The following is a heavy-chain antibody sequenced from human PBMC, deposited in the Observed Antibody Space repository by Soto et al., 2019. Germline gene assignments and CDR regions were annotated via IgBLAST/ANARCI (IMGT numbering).Heavy chain of an antibody. CDR1: GGSISSGGSS. CDR2: IYHSGST. V-gene: IGHV4-30-2*01. CDR3: ARAGDSSGPVALGY. Sequence: SETLSLTCAVSGGSISSGGSSWSWIRQPPGKGLEWIGYIYHSGSTYYNPSLKSRVTISVDRSKNQFSLKLSSVAAADTAVYYCARAGDSSGPVALGYWGQGTLVTVSS. D-gene: IGHD6-19*01. J-gene: IGHJ4*02.